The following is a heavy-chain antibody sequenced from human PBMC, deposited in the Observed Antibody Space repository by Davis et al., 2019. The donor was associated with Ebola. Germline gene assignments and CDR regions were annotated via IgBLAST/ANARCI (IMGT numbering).Heavy chain of an antibody. CDR1: GFTFSSYW. J-gene: IGHJ4*02. CDR2: IKQDGSEK. Sequence: GESLKISCAASGFTFSSYWMSWVRQAPGKGLEWVANIKQDGSEKYYVDSVKGRFTISRDNSKNTVYLQMNSLRPEDTAVYYCAKNQPDYWGQGTLVTVSS. V-gene: IGHV3-7*01. CDR3: AKNQPDY.